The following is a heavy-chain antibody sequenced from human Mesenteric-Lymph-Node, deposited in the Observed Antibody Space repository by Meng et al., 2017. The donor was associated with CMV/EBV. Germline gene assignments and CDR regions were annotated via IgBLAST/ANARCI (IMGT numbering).Heavy chain of an antibody. CDR2: MHAGNGDT. D-gene: IGHD6-13*01. Sequence: SGYTFTSYAVHWVRQAPGQRPEWMGWMHAGNGDTKYSQKFQGRVTITRDSSASTAYMELSSLRSEDTAVYYCARGGLSSTWYSSLDYWGQGTLVTVSS. CDR3: ARGGLSSTWYSSLDY. J-gene: IGHJ4*02. CDR1: GYTFTSYA. V-gene: IGHV1-3*01.